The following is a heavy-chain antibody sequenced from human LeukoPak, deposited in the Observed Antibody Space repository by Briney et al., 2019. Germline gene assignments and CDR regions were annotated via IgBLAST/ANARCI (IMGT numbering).Heavy chain of an antibody. D-gene: IGHD6-19*01. V-gene: IGHV3-23*01. CDR2: ISGSGGTT. CDR3: ANAGPGYNSGSNYYYGMDV. J-gene: IGHJ6*02. CDR1: GFIFSTYG. Sequence: GGFLRLSCAASGFIFSTYGMRWVRQAPGKGLEWVSSISGSGGTTFYADSVKGRFTISRDNSKNTLYLQMNSLRAEDTAAYYCANAGPGYNSGSNYYYGMDVWGQGTTVTVSS.